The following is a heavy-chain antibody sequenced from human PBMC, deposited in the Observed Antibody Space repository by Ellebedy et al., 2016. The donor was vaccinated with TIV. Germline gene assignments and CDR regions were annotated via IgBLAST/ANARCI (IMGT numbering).Heavy chain of an antibody. V-gene: IGHV5-10-1*01. CDR2: IDPGDSYT. Sequence: SWIRQPPGKGREWLGRIDPGDSYTSYSPSFQGHVTISADKSISTAYLQLSTLKASDTAMYYCARGCSGVSCYSLSDYWGQGTLVTVSS. D-gene: IGHD2-15*01. J-gene: IGHJ4*02. CDR3: ARGCSGVSCYSLSDY.